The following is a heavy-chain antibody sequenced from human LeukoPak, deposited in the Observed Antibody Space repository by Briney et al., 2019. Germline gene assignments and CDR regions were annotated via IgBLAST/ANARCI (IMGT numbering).Heavy chain of an antibody. Sequence: GGSLRLSCAASGFTFSSYSMKWVRQAPGKGLEWVANIKQDGSEKYYVDSVKGRFTISRDNAKNSLYLQMNSLRAEDTAVYYCARLAAADVYFDYWGQGTLVTVSS. CDR1: GFTFSSYS. CDR2: IKQDGSEK. D-gene: IGHD6-13*01. V-gene: IGHV3-7*01. J-gene: IGHJ4*02. CDR3: ARLAAADVYFDY.